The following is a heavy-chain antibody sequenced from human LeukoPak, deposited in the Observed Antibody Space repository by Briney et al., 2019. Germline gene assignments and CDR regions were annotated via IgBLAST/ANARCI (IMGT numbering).Heavy chain of an antibody. CDR1: GGSFTYYY. D-gene: IGHD3-22*01. Sequence: PSETLSLTCALYGGSFTYYYWTWIRQPPGKGLEWIGYIYHSGSTYYNPSLKSRVTISVDTSKNQFSLKLSSVTAADTAVYYCAGVGGYYRVDYWGQGTLVTVSS. J-gene: IGHJ4*02. V-gene: IGHV4-34*01. CDR2: IYHSGST. CDR3: AGVGGYYRVDY.